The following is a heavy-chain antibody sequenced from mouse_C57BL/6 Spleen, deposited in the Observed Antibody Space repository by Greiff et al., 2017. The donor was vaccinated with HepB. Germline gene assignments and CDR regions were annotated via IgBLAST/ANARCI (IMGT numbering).Heavy chain of an antibody. CDR2: IHPSDSDT. Sequence: QVQLQQPGAELVKPGASVKVSCKASGYTFTSYWMHWVKQRPGQGLEWIGRIHPSDSDTNYNQKFKGKATLTVDKSSSTAYMQLSSLTSEDSAVYYCAMGQLRPSLWAMDYWGQGNSVTVSS. V-gene: IGHV1-74*01. D-gene: IGHD3-2*02. CDR1: GYTFTSYW. J-gene: IGHJ4*01. CDR3: AMGQLRPSLWAMDY.